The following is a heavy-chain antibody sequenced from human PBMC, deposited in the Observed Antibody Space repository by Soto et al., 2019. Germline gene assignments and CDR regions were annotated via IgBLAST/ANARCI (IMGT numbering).Heavy chain of an antibody. Sequence: SETLSLTCTVSGGSISSYYWSWIRQPPGKGLEWIGYIYYSGSTNYNPSLKSRVTISVDTSKNQFSLKLSSVTAADTAVYYCARESIAARPPYYYYGMDVWGQGTTVTVSS. D-gene: IGHD6-6*01. CDR1: GGSISSYY. CDR2: IYYSGST. V-gene: IGHV4-59*01. CDR3: ARESIAARPPYYYYGMDV. J-gene: IGHJ6*02.